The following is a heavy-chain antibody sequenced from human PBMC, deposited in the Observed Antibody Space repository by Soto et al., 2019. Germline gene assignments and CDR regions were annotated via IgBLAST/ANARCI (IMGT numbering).Heavy chain of an antibody. Sequence: PSETLSLTCTVSRGLVSNDHWSWIRQPAGKGLEWIGRRYKTGNIDYNPSLKSRVTMSVDTSKNQFSLRLSSVTAADTAVYYCARDAGYDEKWLDPWGPGTHVTVSS. D-gene: IGHD3-3*01. CDR2: RYKTGNI. V-gene: IGHV4-4*07. J-gene: IGHJ5*02. CDR3: ARDAGYDEKWLDP. CDR1: RGLVSNDH.